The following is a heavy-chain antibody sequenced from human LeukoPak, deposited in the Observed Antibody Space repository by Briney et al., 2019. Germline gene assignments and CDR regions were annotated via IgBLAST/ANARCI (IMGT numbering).Heavy chain of an antibody. CDR1: GGSISSSNW. V-gene: IGHV4-4*02. CDR2: IYHSSST. CDR3: ARASLRYYYGMDV. Sequence: PSGTLSLTCAVSGGSISSSNWWSWVRQPPGEGLEWIGEIYHSSSTNYNPPLKSRVTISVDTSKTQFSLRLSSVTAADTAVYYCARASLRYYYGMDVWGKGTTVTVSS. J-gene: IGHJ6*04.